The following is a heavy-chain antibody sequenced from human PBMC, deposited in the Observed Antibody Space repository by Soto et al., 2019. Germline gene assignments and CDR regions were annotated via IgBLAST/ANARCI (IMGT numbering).Heavy chain of an antibody. J-gene: IGHJ4*02. V-gene: IGHV4-31*03. CDR3: ARTYYYDGSGYYPHASFDY. CDR2: IYYSGST. D-gene: IGHD3-22*01. CDR1: GGSISSGGYY. Sequence: QVQLQESGPGLVKPSQTLSLTCTVSGGSISSGGYYWSWIRQHPGNGLEWIGSIYYSGSTYYNPSLKSRVTISVDTFKNLFTLKLSSVTAADTAVYYCARTYYYDGSGYYPHASFDYWGQGTLVTVSS.